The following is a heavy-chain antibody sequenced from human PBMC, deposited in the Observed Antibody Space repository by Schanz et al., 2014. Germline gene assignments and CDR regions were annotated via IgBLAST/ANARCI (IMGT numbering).Heavy chain of an antibody. Sequence: EVQLVESGGGLVQPGGSLRLSCAAPGFTLSNYAMHWVRQAPGKGLEWVSAMNESHSTIYYADSVRGRFTISRDNAENTLFLQMNSLRAEDTAVYYCARKVVATIGGYYDNWGQGTLVTVSP. CDR1: GFTLSNYA. CDR3: ARKVVATIGGYYDN. D-gene: IGHD5-12*01. CDR2: MNESHSTI. J-gene: IGHJ4*02. V-gene: IGHV3-23*04.